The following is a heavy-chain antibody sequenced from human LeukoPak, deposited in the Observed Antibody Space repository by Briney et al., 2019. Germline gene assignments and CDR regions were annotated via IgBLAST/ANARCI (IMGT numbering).Heavy chain of an antibody. Sequence: PGTSLRLSCAASGFTFSSGMHWVRQAPGKGLEWVAVISYDGNHKYYGDSVKGRFTISRDNSRNTLYLQMDRLKTEDTAVYYCAKGELHFNTCSFDYWGQGTLVTVSS. D-gene: IGHD1-26*01. CDR2: ISYDGNHK. V-gene: IGHV3-30*18. J-gene: IGHJ4*02. CDR1: GFTFSSG. CDR3: AKGELHFNTCSFDY.